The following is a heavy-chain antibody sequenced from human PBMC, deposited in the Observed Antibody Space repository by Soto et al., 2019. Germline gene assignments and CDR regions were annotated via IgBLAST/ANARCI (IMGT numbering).Heavy chain of an antibody. CDR3: ARRAETNGWNGFGADKYYFDF. Sequence: ASVKVSCKASGYTFTSYDIYWVRQATGQGLEWMGWLNPNTGNSGYAQKFQGRITVTSDTSINTVHMELSSLRSEDTAVYYCARRAETNGWNGFGADKYYFDFWGQGALVTVSS. D-gene: IGHD1-1*01. CDR2: LNPNTGNS. CDR1: GYTFTSYD. J-gene: IGHJ4*02. V-gene: IGHV1-8*01.